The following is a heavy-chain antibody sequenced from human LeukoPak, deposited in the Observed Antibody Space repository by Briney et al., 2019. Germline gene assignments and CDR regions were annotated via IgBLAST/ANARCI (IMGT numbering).Heavy chain of an antibody. CDR2: IWYDGSNK. CDR3: ARDLPHYCGGDCPRFDY. D-gene: IGHD2-21*01. V-gene: IGHV3-33*01. Sequence: GGSLRLSCAASGFTFSSYGVHWVRQAPGKGLEWVAVIWYDGSNKYYADSVKGRFTISRDNSKNTLYLQMNSLRAEDTAVYYCARDLPHYCGGDCPRFDYWGQGNLVTVSS. CDR1: GFTFSSYG. J-gene: IGHJ4*02.